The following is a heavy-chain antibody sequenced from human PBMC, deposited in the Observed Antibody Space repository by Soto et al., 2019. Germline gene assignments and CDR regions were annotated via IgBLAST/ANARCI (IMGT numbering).Heavy chain of an antibody. Sequence: QVQLVESGGGVVQPGRSLRLSCAASGFTFSTYGLHWVRQAPGKGLEWVAFISNDESNKYYADSVKGRFTISRDNSKNTLYLQMNSRRAEDTAVYYCTKEADAFDVWGQGTMVTVSS. CDR1: GFTFSTYG. CDR3: TKEADAFDV. V-gene: IGHV3-30*18. CDR2: ISNDESNK. J-gene: IGHJ3*01.